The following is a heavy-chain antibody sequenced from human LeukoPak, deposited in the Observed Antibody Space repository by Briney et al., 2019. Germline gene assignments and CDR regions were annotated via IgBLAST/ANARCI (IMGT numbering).Heavy chain of an antibody. CDR3: AREFDY. J-gene: IGHJ4*02. Sequence: GGSLRLSCAASGFTFSSYAMHWVRQAPGKGLEWVAVVSYDGSNKYYADSVKGRFTISRDNSKNTLYLQMNSLRAEDTAVYYCAREFDYWGQGTLVTVSS. CDR1: GFTFSSYA. V-gene: IGHV3-30-3*01. CDR2: VSYDGSNK.